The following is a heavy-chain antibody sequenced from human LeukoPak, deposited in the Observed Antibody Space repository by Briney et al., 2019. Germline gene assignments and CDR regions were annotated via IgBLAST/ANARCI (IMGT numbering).Heavy chain of an antibody. Sequence: ASVKVSCKASGYTFTSYDINWVRQATGQGLEWMGWMNPNSGNTGYAQKFQGRVTITRNTSISTAYIELSSLRSEDTAVYYCARSLGWDYYDSSGYFNWLDPWGQGTLVTVSS. CDR2: MNPNSGNT. CDR3: ARSLGWDYYDSSGYFNWLDP. CDR1: GYTFTSYD. V-gene: IGHV1-8*03. D-gene: IGHD3-22*01. J-gene: IGHJ5*02.